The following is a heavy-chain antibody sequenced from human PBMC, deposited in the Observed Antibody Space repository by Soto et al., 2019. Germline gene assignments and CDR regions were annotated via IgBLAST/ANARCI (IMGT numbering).Heavy chain of an antibody. CDR1: GFTFSSYA. J-gene: IGHJ6*02. D-gene: IGHD3-10*01. CDR2: ISYDGSNK. CDR3: ARDRRLRILWFGDHGMDV. Sequence: RLSCAASGFTFSSYAMHWVRQAPGKGLEWVAVISYDGSNKYYADSVKGRFTISRDNSKNTLYLQMNSLRAEDTAVYYCARDRRLRILWFGDHGMDVWGQGTTVTVSS. V-gene: IGHV3-30-3*01.